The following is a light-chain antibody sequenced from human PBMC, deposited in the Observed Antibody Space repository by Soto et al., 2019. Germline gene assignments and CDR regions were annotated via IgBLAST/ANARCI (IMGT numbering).Light chain of an antibody. Sequence: EIMMTQSPATLSVSPGERATLSCWASQSVSSNLAWYQQRPGQAPRLLIYGASTRAAGIPARFSGSGSGTDFTLTISGRQSEDYAVYYCQQYNDWPPELTFGGGTEVEIK. V-gene: IGKV3-15*01. CDR1: QSVSSN. CDR3: QQYNDWPPELT. J-gene: IGKJ4*01. CDR2: GAS.